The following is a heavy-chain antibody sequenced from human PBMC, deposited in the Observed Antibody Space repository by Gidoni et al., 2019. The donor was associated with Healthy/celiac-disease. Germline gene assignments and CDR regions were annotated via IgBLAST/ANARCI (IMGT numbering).Heavy chain of an antibody. CDR1: GGTFSSSA. J-gene: IGHJ6*02. V-gene: IGHV1-69*01. CDR2: IIASVGPA. D-gene: IGHD6-25*01. Sequence: QVQLVQSGAEGQKPGSSVKVSCTASGGTFSSSAISWARQSPGQGLAWMGGIIASVGPANDAPKFQGRFTMTADESTSTAYRELTSLRAEDTAVYYCAREYSSAPPRDYCYGMDVWGQGTTVTVSS. CDR3: AREYSSAPPRDYCYGMDV.